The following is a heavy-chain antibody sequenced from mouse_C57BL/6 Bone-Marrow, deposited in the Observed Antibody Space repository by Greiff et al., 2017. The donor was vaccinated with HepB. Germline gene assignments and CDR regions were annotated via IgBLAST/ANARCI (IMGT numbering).Heavy chain of an antibody. J-gene: IGHJ1*03. CDR2: ISYSGST. D-gene: IGHD2-4*01. CDR3: ARHSIYYDYDEGYFDV. V-gene: IGHV3-8*01. CDR1: GYSITSDY. Sequence: EVQLQQSGPGLAKPSQTLSLTCSVTGYSITSDYWNWIRKFPGNKLEYMGYISYSGSTYYNPSLKSRISITRDTSKNQYYLQLNSVTTEDTATYYCARHSIYYDYDEGYFDVWGTGTTVTVSS.